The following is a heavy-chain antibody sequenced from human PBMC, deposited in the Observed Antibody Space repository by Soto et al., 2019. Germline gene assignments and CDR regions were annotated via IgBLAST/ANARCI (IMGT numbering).Heavy chain of an antibody. D-gene: IGHD3-22*01. Sequence: SLRLSCASSVFTFDDYAMHCVRQSPGKGLEWVSGISWNSGSIGYADSVKGRFTISRDNSKNTLYLQMNSPRAEDTAVYYCAKDSSGYYNRGYFEYLGQGTLVIVSS. CDR3: AKDSSGYYNRGYFEY. CDR1: VFTFDDYA. V-gene: IGHV3-9*01. CDR2: ISWNSGSI. J-gene: IGHJ4*02.